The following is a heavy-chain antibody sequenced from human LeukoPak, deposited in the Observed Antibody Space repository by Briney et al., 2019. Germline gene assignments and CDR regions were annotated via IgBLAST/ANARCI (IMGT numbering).Heavy chain of an antibody. CDR3: ARVWKYYYDSSGYDT. CDR1: GGSISSGSYY. CDR2: IYTSGST. Sequence: PSQTLSLTCTVSGGSISSGSYYWSWIRQSAGKGLEWIGRIYTSGSTNYNPSLKSRVTISVDTSKNQFSLKLSSVTAADTAVYYCARVWKYYYDSSGYDTWGQGTLVTVSS. J-gene: IGHJ5*02. D-gene: IGHD3-22*01. V-gene: IGHV4-61*02.